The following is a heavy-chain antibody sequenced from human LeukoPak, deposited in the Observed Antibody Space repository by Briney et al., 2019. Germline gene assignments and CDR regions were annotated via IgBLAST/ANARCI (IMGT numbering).Heavy chain of an antibody. CDR3: ARIPLYFLEPFDY. V-gene: IGHV4-34*01. Sequence: SETLSLTCAVYGGSVSGYYWSWIRQPPGKGLEWSGEISHRGRTHYNPSLKGRVTMSVDTSKNQFALEVDSVTAADTAVYYCARIPLYFLEPFDYWGQGILVTVSS. CDR1: GGSVSGYY. J-gene: IGHJ4*02. CDR2: ISHRGRT. D-gene: IGHD3-3*01.